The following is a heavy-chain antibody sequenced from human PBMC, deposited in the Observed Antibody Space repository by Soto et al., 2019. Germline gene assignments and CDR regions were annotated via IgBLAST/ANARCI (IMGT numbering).Heavy chain of an antibody. Sequence: QVQFVQSGAEVKKPGASVEVSCTASGYNFTTFAVHWLRQAPGQSLEWMGWINPGNGNTKYSRKFQGRVTITRDTSASTAYMALSSLTSADTAVYYCSRGGFLVRNFDGILGGDYWGQGTLVTVSS. CDR1: GYNFTTFA. CDR3: SRGGFLVRNFDGILGGDY. J-gene: IGHJ4*02. CDR2: INPGNGNT. D-gene: IGHD3-9*01. V-gene: IGHV1-3*01.